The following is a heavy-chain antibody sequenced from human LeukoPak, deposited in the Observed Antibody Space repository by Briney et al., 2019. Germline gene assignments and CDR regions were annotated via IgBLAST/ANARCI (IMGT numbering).Heavy chain of an antibody. CDR1: GGSFNSFF. J-gene: IGHJ5*02. CDR3: ARRGTWFDP. D-gene: IGHD3-10*01. Sequence: SETLSLTCTVSGGSFNSFFWSWVRQPPGKGLEWIGYIYTSGNTYYSPSLKSRVTISLDTSKNQLSQRLISVTAADTAVYYCARRGTWFDPWGQGTLVTVSS. CDR2: IYTSGNT. V-gene: IGHV4-4*09.